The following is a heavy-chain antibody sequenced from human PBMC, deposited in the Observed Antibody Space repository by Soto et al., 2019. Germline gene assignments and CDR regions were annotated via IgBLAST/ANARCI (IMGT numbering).Heavy chain of an antibody. CDR2: IIPIFGTA. V-gene: IGHV1-69*12. CDR3: ARAPDPYYGGNSGGGY. D-gene: IGHD4-17*01. CDR1: GGTFSSYA. Sequence: QVQLVQSGAEVKKPGSSVKVSCKASGGTFSSYAISWVRQAPGQGLEWMGGIIPIFGTANYAQKFQGRVTITADESTSTGNMELSSLRAEDTAVYYCARAPDPYYGGNSGGGYWGQGTLVTVSS. J-gene: IGHJ4*02.